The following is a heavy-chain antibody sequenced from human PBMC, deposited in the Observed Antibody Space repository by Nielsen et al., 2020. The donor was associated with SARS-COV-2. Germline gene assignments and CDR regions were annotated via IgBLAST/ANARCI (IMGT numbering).Heavy chain of an antibody. D-gene: IGHD3-10*01. J-gene: IGHJ6*02. CDR3: ARDYMVRGVTYYYGMDV. Sequence: GESLKISCAASGFTFRSYSMNWVRQAPGKGLEWVSSISTSGTYIYYADSVKGRFTISRDNAKNSLFLQMSSLRAEDTAVYYCARDYMVRGVTYYYGMDVWGQGTTVTVSS. CDR1: GFTFRSYS. CDR2: ISTSGTYI. V-gene: IGHV3-21*01.